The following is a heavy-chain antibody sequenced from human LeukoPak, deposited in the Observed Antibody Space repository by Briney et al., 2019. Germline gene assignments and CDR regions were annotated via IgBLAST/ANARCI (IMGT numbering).Heavy chain of an antibody. CDR1: GFTVSSDY. J-gene: IGHJ6*02. CDR3: ARDRRILPYGMDV. CDR2: IYSGGST. D-gene: IGHD2-15*01. V-gene: IGHV3-66*01. Sequence: PGGSLRLSCAASGFTVSSDYMSWVRQAPGKGLEWVSVIYSGGSTYYADSVKGRFTVSRDNSKNTLHLQMNSLRVEDTAVYYCARDRRILPYGMDVWGQGTTVTVSS.